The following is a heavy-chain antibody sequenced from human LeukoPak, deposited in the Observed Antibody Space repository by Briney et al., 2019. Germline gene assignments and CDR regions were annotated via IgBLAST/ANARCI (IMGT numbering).Heavy chain of an antibody. D-gene: IGHD3-22*01. CDR3: ARGPHDYYDSSLGAFDI. CDR2: INHSGST. Sequence: KPSETLSLTCAVYGGSFSGYYWSWIRQPPGKGLEWIGEINHSGSTNYNPSLKSRVTISVDTSKNQFPLKLSSVTAADTAVYYCARGPHDYYDSSLGAFDIWGQGTMVTVSS. V-gene: IGHV4-34*01. J-gene: IGHJ3*02. CDR1: GGSFSGYY.